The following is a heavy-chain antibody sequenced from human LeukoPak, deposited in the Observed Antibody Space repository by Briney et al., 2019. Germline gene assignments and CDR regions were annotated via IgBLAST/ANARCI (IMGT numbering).Heavy chain of an antibody. V-gene: IGHV3-21*01. Sequence: GGSLRLSCAVSGFTFSSYSMNWVRQAPGKGLEWVSSISSSSSYIYSADSVKDRLTISRDNAKSSLYLQMNSLRVEDTAVYYCARDRWEDEYGDYAYWGQGTLVTVSS. CDR3: ARDRWEDEYGDYAY. CDR1: GFTFSSYS. D-gene: IGHD4-17*01. J-gene: IGHJ4*02. CDR2: ISSSSSYI.